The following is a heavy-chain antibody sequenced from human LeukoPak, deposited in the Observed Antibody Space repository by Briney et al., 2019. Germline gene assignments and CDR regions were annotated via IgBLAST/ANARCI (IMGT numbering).Heavy chain of an antibody. CDR1: GFTFTNYW. V-gene: IGHV3-7*01. CDR3: ARDASLYCAGDTCYWAFDH. D-gene: IGHD2-21*02. CDR2: IKHDESKT. Sequence: GGSLRLSCAASGFTFTNYWMCWVRQAPGKGPEWVANIKHDESKTYYDDSVKGRFTISRDNAKNSLFLQMNSLRAEDTAVYYCARDASLYCAGDTCYWAFDHWGQGTLVTVSS. J-gene: IGHJ4*02.